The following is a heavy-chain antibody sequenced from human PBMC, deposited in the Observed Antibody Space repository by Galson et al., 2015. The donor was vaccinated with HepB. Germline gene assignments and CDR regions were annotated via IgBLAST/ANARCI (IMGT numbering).Heavy chain of an antibody. V-gene: IGHV3-66*02. CDR1: GFTVRSNY. CDR3: ARAMAYYYGSGTQYFDY. D-gene: IGHD3-10*01. CDR2: IYSGGNT. Sequence: SLRLSCAASGFTVRSNYMSWVRQAPGKGLEWVSVIYSGGNTYYADSVKGRFTISRDNSKNTLYLQMNSLRAEDTAVYYCARAMAYYYGSGTQYFDYWGQGTLVTVSS. J-gene: IGHJ4*02.